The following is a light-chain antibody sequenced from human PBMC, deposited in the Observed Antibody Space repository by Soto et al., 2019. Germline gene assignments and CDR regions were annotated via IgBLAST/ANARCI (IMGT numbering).Light chain of an antibody. Sequence: EIVMTQSPATLSVSSGDRATLSCRASQSISSNLAWYQQKPGQAPRLLIYGASTRATGIPATFSGSGSGTEFTLTISSLQSEDFVVYYCQQYNNWPFTFGPGTKVDIK. CDR2: GAS. CDR3: QQYNNWPFT. CDR1: QSISSN. J-gene: IGKJ3*01. V-gene: IGKV3-15*01.